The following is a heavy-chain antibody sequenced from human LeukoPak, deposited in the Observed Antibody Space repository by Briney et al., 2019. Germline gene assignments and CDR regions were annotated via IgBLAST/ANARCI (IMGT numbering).Heavy chain of an antibody. Sequence: DSVKVSCKASGYTFTGYYMHWVRQAAGQGLEWMGWINPNSGGTNYAQMYQGRVTMTRDTSISTAYMERSRLRSDDTAVYYCARGYYYVSSGYYEHWGQGTLGTVSS. CDR3: ARGYYYVSSGYYEH. V-gene: IGHV1-2*02. CDR1: GYTFTGYY. D-gene: IGHD3-22*01. CDR2: INPNSGGT. J-gene: IGHJ4*02.